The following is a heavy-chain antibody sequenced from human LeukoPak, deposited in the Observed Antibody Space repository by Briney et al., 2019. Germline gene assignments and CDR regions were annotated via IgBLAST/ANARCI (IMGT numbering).Heavy chain of an antibody. J-gene: IGHJ3*02. CDR2: ISNSGSTI. CDR3: ARGWVGPTSSFDI. CDR1: GFIFSSYE. Sequence: PGGSLRLSCAASGFIFSSYEMSWVRHVPGKGLEWISYISNSGSTIYYADSVKGRFTISRDNARNSLYLQMSSLRAEDTALYYCARGWVGPTSSFDIWGQGTMVTVSS. D-gene: IGHD1-26*01. V-gene: IGHV3-48*03.